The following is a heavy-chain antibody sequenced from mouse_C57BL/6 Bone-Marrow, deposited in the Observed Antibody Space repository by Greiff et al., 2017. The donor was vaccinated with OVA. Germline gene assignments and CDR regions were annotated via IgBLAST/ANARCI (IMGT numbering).Heavy chain of an antibody. Sequence: QVQLQQPGAELVKPGASVKLSCKASGYTFTSYWMQWVKQRPGQGLEWIGELDPSDSYTNYNQKFKGQATLTVDPSSSPAYMQLRSLTSEDSAVDYCARGDYYGSYVDDGGQGTTLTVSS. CDR3: ARGDYYGSYVDD. CDR2: LDPSDSYT. V-gene: IGHV1-50*01. J-gene: IGHJ2*01. D-gene: IGHD1-1*01. CDR1: GYTFTSYW.